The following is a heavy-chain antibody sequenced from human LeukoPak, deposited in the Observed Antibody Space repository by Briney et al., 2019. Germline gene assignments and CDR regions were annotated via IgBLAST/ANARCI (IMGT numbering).Heavy chain of an antibody. CDR3: ARAPDLHVGF. CDR1: GGSNIRYY. D-gene: IGHD3-3*01. J-gene: IGHJ4*02. V-gene: IGHV4-59*07. CDR2: IYYTGKT. Sequence: PSDTLSLTCTVSGGSNIRYYWSWIRQPPGKGLEWIGYIYYTGKTNYNPSLKSRVTISLDTSKYLFSLTLSSVTAADTAVYYCARAPDLHVGFGGQGALVTVSS.